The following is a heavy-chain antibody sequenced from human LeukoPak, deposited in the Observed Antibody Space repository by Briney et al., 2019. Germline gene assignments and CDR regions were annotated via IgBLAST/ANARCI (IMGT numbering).Heavy chain of an antibody. V-gene: IGHV3-21*06. D-gene: IGHD4-11*01. CDR3: ARVKGNYEYLYYMDV. CDR2: ISSSSSDI. J-gene: IGHJ6*03. CDR1: AFTFSSYS. Sequence: GGSLRLSCAASAFTFSSYSMNWVRQAPGKGLEWVSSISSSSSDIYYADPVKGRFTISRDNAKNSLYLQMNSLRAEDTAVYYCARVKGNYEYLYYMDVWGKGTTVTVSS.